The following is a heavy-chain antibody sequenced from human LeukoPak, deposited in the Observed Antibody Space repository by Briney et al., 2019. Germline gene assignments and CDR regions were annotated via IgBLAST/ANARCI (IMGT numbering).Heavy chain of an antibody. CDR2: INHSGST. CDR3: ARGKRSVLTKSFDY. V-gene: IGHV4-34*01. Sequence: SETLSLTCAVYGGSFSGYYWSWIRQPPGKGLEWIGEINHSGSTNYNPSLKSRVTISGDTSKNQFSLKLSSLTAADTAVYYCARGKRSVLTKSFDYWGQGTLVTVSS. D-gene: IGHD3-9*01. J-gene: IGHJ4*02. CDR1: GGSFSGYY.